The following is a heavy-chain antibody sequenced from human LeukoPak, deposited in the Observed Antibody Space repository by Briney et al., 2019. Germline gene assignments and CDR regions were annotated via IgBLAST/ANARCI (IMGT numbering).Heavy chain of an antibody. J-gene: IGHJ4*02. D-gene: IGHD4/OR15-4a*01. CDR2: INPNTGDT. CDR1: GYTLTAYI. CDR3: ARVRSRTNDY. V-gene: IGHV1-2*02. Sequence: GASVKVSCKASGYTLTAYIIHWVRQAPGQGLEWMGWINPNTGDTNSAQKSQGRVTMTRDTSVSTAYMELRRLTSNDTAVYYCARVRSRTNDYWGQGTLVTVSS.